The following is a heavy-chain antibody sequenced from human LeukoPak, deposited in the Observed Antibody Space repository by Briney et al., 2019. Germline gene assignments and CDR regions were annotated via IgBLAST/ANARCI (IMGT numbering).Heavy chain of an antibody. J-gene: IGHJ5*02. CDR1: GGSISSYY. CDR3: ARHSGNFWSGYFRHWFDP. CDR2: IYYSGST. Sequence: PSEALSLTCTVSGGSISSYYWSWIRQPPGKGLEWIGYIYYSGSTNYNPSLKSRVTISVDTSKNQFSLKLSSVTAADTAVYYCARHSGNFWSGYFRHWFDPWGQGTLVTVSS. V-gene: IGHV4-59*01. D-gene: IGHD3-3*01.